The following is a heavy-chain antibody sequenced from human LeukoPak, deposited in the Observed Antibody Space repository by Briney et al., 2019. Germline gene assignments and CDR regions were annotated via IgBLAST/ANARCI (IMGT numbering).Heavy chain of an antibody. CDR2: ISYDGSNN. CDR3: ARDRDGYYDSSGYYWSGYFDY. J-gene: IGHJ4*02. V-gene: IGHV3-30*04. Sequence: GGSLRLSCAASGLTFSTFALHWVRQAPGKGLERVAVISYDGSNNYYADSVKGRFTISRDNSKNTLYLQMNSLRTEDTAVYYCARDRDGYYDSSGYYWSGYFDYWGQGTLVTVSS. D-gene: IGHD3-22*01. CDR1: GLTFSTFA.